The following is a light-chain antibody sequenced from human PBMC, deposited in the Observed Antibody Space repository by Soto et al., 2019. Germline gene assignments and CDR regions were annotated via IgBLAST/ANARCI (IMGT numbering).Light chain of an antibody. CDR1: QGISRS. CDR3: QQADTFPTT. J-gene: IGKJ5*01. Sequence: DIQMTQSPSSVSASVGDRVTITCQASQGISRSLAWYQQKPGKAPKLLIYAASNLQSGVPSRFSGSGFGTDFTLTISSLQPEDFAVYYCQQADTFPTTFGQGTRLEIK. V-gene: IGKV1D-12*01. CDR2: AAS.